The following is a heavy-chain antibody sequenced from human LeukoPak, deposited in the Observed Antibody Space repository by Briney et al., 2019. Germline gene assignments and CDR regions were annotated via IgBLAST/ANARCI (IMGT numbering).Heavy chain of an antibody. CDR3: ARLAPGIAAAGDLPSYFDY. V-gene: IGHV5-51*01. Sequence: GESLQISCKGSGYSFTSYWIGWVRQMPGKGLEWMGIIYPGDSDTRYSPSFQGQVTISADKSISTAYLQWSSLKASDTAMYYCARLAPGIAAAGDLPSYFDYWGQGTLVTVSS. CDR1: GYSFTSYW. D-gene: IGHD6-13*01. CDR2: IYPGDSDT. J-gene: IGHJ4*02.